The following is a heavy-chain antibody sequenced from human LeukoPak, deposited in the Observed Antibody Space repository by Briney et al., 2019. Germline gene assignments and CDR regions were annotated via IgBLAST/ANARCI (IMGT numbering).Heavy chain of an antibody. CDR2: IYDSGSA. CDR1: GGPIRSSYYY. Sequence: PSETLSLTCTVSGGPIRSSYYYWGWIRQPPGKGLEWIGSIYDSGSAYYNPSLKSRVTISVDTSKNQFSLRLSSVTAADTAVYYCQSRYLEWLLEYWGQGTLVTVSS. V-gene: IGHV4-39*01. D-gene: IGHD3-3*01. J-gene: IGHJ4*02. CDR3: QSRYLEWLLEY.